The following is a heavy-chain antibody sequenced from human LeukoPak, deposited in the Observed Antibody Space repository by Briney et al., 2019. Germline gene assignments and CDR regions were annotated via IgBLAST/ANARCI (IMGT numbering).Heavy chain of an antibody. Sequence: TGGSLRLSCAGSGFTFSSYWMSWVRQAPGKGLEWVANIKQHGSEKYYVDSVKGRFTISRDDAKNSLYLQMNSLRAEDTAVYYRARLWPFDYWGQGTLVTVSS. CDR1: GFTFSSYW. V-gene: IGHV3-7*01. CDR3: ARLWPFDY. D-gene: IGHD2-21*01. CDR2: IKQHGSEK. J-gene: IGHJ4*02.